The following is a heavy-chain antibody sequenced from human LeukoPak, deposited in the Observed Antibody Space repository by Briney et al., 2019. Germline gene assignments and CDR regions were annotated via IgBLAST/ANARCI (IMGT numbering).Heavy chain of an antibody. CDR3: AKDDVGDYGDAFEI. CDR2: ISYDGSNK. V-gene: IGHV3-30*18. CDR1: GFTFSSYG. D-gene: IGHD4-17*01. Sequence: GGSLRLSCAASGFTFSSYGMHWVRQTPGMGLEWVAVISYDGSNKYYADSVKGRFTISRDNSKNTLYLQMNSLRAEDTAVYYCAKDDVGDYGDAFEIWGQGTMVTVSS. J-gene: IGHJ3*02.